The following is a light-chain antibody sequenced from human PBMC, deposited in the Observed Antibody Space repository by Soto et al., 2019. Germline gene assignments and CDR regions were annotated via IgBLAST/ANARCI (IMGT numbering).Light chain of an antibody. CDR3: QQYGSSGT. V-gene: IGKV3-20*01. CDR2: GAS. J-gene: IGKJ1*01. CDR1: QSVSNNY. Sequence: EVVLTQYTGTLSLAPGERATLSCRASQSVSNNYLAWYQQKPGQAPRLLIYGASNRATGIPDRFSGSGSGTDFTLTISRLEPEDFAVYYCQQYGSSGTFGQGTKVDI.